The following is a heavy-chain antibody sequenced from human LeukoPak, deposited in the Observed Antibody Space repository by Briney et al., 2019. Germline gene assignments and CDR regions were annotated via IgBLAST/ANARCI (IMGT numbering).Heavy chain of an antibody. V-gene: IGHV4-34*01. CDR1: GGSFSGYY. CDR2: INHSGDT. J-gene: IGHJ4*02. Sequence: SETLSLTCAVYGGSFSGYYWSWIRQPPGRGLEWVGEINHSGDTNYNPSLKSRVTISADTSKNHFSLRLSSVTAADTAVYYCARDFDDWGQGTLVTVSS. CDR3: ARDFDD.